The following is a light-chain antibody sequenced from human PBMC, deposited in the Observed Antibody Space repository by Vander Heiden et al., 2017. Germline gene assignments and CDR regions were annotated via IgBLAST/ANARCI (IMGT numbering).Light chain of an antibody. CDR3: QEDTSYPWT. CDR1: QSISSW. V-gene: IGKV1-5*03. CDR2: KAS. J-gene: IGKJ1*01. Sequence: DIQMTQSPSTLSASVGDRVTITCRASQSISSWLAWYQQKPGKAPKLLIYKASSLESGVPSRFSRSGSGTEFTLTIRSLQPDDFATYYCQEDTSYPWTFGQGIKVEIK.